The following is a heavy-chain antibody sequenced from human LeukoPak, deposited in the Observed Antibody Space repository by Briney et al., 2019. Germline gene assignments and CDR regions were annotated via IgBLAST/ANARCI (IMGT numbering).Heavy chain of an antibody. Sequence: GGSLRLSCAASGFTFSDYAMGWVRQAPGGGLEWVSAISGSGDKTFHADSVKGRFTTSRDNSKNTLSLQMSSLRVEDSAVYFCAKDTSAWWYHRAYMNVWGTGTTVTVSS. CDR2: ISGSGDKT. CDR3: AKDTSAWWYHRAYMNV. J-gene: IGHJ6*03. D-gene: IGHD2-15*01. V-gene: IGHV3-23*01. CDR1: GFTFSDYA.